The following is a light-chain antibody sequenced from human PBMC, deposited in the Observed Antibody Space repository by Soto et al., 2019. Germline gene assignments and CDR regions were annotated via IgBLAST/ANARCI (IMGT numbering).Light chain of an antibody. CDR3: QQYNSYPWT. CDR2: KAS. Sequence: DIQMTQSPSTLSASVGDRVTVTCRASQSISSWLAWYQQKAGKAPKLLIYKASALESGVPSRFSGSGSGTEFTLTISSLEPEDFATYYCQQYNSYPWTFGQGIKVEIK. V-gene: IGKV1-5*03. CDR1: QSISSW. J-gene: IGKJ1*01.